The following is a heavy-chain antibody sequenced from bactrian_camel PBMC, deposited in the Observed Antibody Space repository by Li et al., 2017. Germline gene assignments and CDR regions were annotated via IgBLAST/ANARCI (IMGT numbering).Heavy chain of an antibody. D-gene: IGHD5*01. V-gene: IGHV3S40*01. J-gene: IGHJ6*01. Sequence: VQLVESGGGLVQPGESLRLSCVASGITFSRHDMSWVRQAPGKEREVVAFIHTATGKTYYADSVKGRFTISQDNANNTVYLQMDRLRPEDTAMYHCAAGGNNGAPLIVDNRVSGKFGYWGRGTQVTVS. CDR2: IHTATGKT. CDR3: AAGGNNGAPLIVDNRVSGKFGY. CDR1: GITFSRHD.